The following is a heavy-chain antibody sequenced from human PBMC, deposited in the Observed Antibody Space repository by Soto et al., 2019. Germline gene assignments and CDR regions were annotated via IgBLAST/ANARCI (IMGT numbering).Heavy chain of an antibody. Sequence: PSETLSLTCTVSGGTFNINADFWYLAWIRQPPGKGLEWIGSIDNGGNTHYNAPLKSRVIISADTSKNQFSLSLNSVTAADTAVYYCVKRSLLMAPTWGQGIQVTVSS. CDR3: VKRSLLMAPT. CDR2: IDNGGNT. CDR1: GGTFNINADF. V-gene: IGHV4-39*01. J-gene: IGHJ4*02. D-gene: IGHD1-26*01.